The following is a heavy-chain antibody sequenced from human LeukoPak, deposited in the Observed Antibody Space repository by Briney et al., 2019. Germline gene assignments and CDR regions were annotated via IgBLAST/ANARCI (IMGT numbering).Heavy chain of an antibody. CDR2: IKQDGSEK. V-gene: IGHV3-7*01. J-gene: IGHJ6*03. Sequence: GGSLRLSCAASGFTLSSYWMGWVRQAPGKGLEWVANIKQDGSEKYYVDSVKGRFTISRDNAKNSLYLQMNRLRVEDTAVYYCARIRFGESYAPKSYYYYYMDVWGTGTTVTISS. CDR1: GFTLSSYW. D-gene: IGHD3-10*01. CDR3: ARIRFGESYAPKSYYYYYMDV.